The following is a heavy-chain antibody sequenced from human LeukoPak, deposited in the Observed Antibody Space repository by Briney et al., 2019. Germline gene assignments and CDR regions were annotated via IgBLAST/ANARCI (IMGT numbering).Heavy chain of an antibody. CDR1: GFTFSSYA. CDR2: ISYDGSNK. D-gene: IGHD1-20*01. J-gene: IGHJ4*02. V-gene: IGHV3-30-3*01. Sequence: PGGSLRPSCAASGFTFSSYAMHWVRQAPGKGLEWVAVISYDGSNKYYADSVKGRFTISRDNSKNTLYLQMNSLRAEDTAVYYCARFNWNDNYWGQGTLVTVSS. CDR3: ARFNWNDNY.